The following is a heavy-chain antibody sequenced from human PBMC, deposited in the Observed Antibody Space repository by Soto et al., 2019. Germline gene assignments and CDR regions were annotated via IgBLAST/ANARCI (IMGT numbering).Heavy chain of an antibody. Sequence: SETLSLTCTVSGGSISSYYWSWIRQPPGKGLEWIGYIYYSGSTNYNPSLKSRVTISVDTSKNQFSLKLSSVTAADTAVYYCARGRRLLWFGELLAYFEYWGQGTLVTVSS. CDR3: ARGRRLLWFGELLAYFEY. CDR2: IYYSGST. CDR1: GGSISSYY. J-gene: IGHJ4*02. V-gene: IGHV4-59*01. D-gene: IGHD3-10*01.